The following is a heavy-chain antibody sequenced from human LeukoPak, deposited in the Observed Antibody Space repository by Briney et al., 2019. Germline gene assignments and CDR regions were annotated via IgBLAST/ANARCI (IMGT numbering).Heavy chain of an antibody. CDR2: VNPSGGTT. CDR3: ARDRGGVGATSLGYGMDV. Sequence: GASVKVSCKASGYTFTSYYLHWMRQAPGQGLEWMGIVNPSGGTTNYAQKFQGRVTLTRDTSTSTVYMVLSSLRSEDTAVYYCARDRGGVGATSLGYGMDVWGQGTTVTVSS. J-gene: IGHJ6*02. V-gene: IGHV1-46*01. CDR1: GYTFTSYY. D-gene: IGHD1-26*01.